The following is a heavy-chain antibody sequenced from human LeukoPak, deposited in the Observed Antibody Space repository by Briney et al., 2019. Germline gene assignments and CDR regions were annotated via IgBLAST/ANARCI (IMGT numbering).Heavy chain of an antibody. CDR3: ARQYYDFWSGPHGDDKYYFDY. D-gene: IGHD3-3*01. J-gene: IGHJ4*02. CDR2: IYYSGST. CDR1: GGSISSSSYY. V-gene: IGHV4-39*07. Sequence: SETLSLTCTVSGGSISSSSYYWGWIRQPPGKGLEWIGSIYYSGSTYYNPSLKSRVTISVDTSKNQFSLKLSSVTAADTAVYYCARQYYDFWSGPHGDDKYYFDYWGQGTLVTVSS.